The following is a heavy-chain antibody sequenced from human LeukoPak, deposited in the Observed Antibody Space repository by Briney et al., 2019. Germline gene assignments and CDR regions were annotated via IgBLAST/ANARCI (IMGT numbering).Heavy chain of an antibody. CDR2: INWNGDST. D-gene: IGHD1-26*01. V-gene: IGHV3-20*04. Sequence: GGSLRLSCAASGFTFDDYGMSWVRHVPGKGLEWVSGINWNGDSTRYADAVKGRFIISRDNAKKSLYLQMDSLRAEDTAMYYCARDKIEGATLFDYWGRGTLVTVSS. J-gene: IGHJ4*02. CDR3: ARDKIEGATLFDY. CDR1: GFTFDDYG.